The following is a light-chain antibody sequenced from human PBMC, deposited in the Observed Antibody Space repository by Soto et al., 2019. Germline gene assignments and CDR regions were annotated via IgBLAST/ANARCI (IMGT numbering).Light chain of an antibody. V-gene: IGKV3-11*01. J-gene: IGKJ1*01. Sequence: IVLTQSPATLSLSPWGRATLSCRASQSVSLSLAWYQQKPGQAPRLLIYDASKRASGFPARFSGSGSGTDFTLTISSLEPEDFAVYYCQERTGWPPWTFGQGTKVDIK. CDR3: QERTGWPPWT. CDR1: QSVSLS. CDR2: DAS.